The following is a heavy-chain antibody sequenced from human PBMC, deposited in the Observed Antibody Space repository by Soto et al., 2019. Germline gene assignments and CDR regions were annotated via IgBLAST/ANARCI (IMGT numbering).Heavy chain of an antibody. CDR1: GYTFTGYY. CDR3: ARGEDYRRLFHYLDY. CDR2: INPDNGAA. V-gene: IGHV1-2*02. J-gene: IGHJ4*02. D-gene: IGHD3-16*01. Sequence: QVQLVQSGAEVKKPGASVKVSCQVSGYTFTGYYLHWARQAPGQGLEWMGWINPDNGAANYAQQFQGRVTMTRDTSISTVYLEFSSLRSDDTAVYFCARGEDYRRLFHYLDYWGQGALVTVSS.